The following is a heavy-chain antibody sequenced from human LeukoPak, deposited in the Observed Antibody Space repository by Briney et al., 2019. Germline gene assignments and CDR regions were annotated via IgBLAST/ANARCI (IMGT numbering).Heavy chain of an antibody. CDR3: AKWGDYDVLTGYYVSDF. Sequence: QAGASLRLSCAASGFIFSNYAMYGVRQAPGKGLEWVSAISGRSNNTYYADSVKGRFTISRDSSKNTLYLQMNSLRADDTAVYYCAKWGDYDVLTGYYVSDFWGQGTLVTVSS. CDR1: GFIFSNYA. V-gene: IGHV3-23*01. D-gene: IGHD3-9*01. J-gene: IGHJ4*02. CDR2: ISGRSNNT.